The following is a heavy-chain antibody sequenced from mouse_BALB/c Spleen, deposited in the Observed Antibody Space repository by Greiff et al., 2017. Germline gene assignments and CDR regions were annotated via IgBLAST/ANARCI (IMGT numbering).Heavy chain of an antibody. D-gene: IGHD2-14*01. CDR2: IYPGDGST. CDR1: GYTFTSYY. V-gene: IGHV1S56*01. J-gene: IGHJ4*01. CDR3: ARGYRYDVGAMDY. Sequence: QVQLQQSGPELVKPGASVKMSCKASGYTFTSYYIHWVKQRPGQGLEWIGWIYPGDGSTKYNEKFKGKTTLTADKSSSTAYMLLSSLTSEDSAISFCARGYRYDVGAMDYWGQGTSVTVSS.